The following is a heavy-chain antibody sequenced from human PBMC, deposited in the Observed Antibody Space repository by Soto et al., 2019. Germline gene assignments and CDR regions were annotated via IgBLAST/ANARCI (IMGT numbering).Heavy chain of an antibody. D-gene: IGHD3-3*01. V-gene: IGHV3-30*18. Sequence: GGSLRLSCAASGFAFRSFGMNWVRQSPGKGLEWVALISYDGEKEYYADSVKGRFTISRENSDNTLFLRMSSLTSDDSGVYFCAKAGFTVSGEGFDRWGQGTRV. CDR3: AKAGFTVSGEGFDR. CDR2: ISYDGEKE. J-gene: IGHJ5*02. CDR1: GFAFRSFG.